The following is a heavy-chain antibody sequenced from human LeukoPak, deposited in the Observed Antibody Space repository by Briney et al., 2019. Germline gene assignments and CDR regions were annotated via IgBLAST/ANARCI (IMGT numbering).Heavy chain of an antibody. J-gene: IGHJ5*02. V-gene: IGHV3-23*01. D-gene: IGHD4-11*01. CDR1: GFTFSSYA. CDR3: AKGPTTEITKDWFDP. Sequence: PGGSLRLSCAASGFTFSSYAMNWVRQAPGKGLDWVSIISGSGGSTYYADSVKGRSTTSRDNSKNTLYLQMNSLRAEDKAVYYCAKGPTTEITKDWFDPWGQGTLVTVSS. CDR2: ISGSGGST.